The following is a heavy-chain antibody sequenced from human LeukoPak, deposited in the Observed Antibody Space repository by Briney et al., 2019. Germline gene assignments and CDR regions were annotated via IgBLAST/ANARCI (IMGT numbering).Heavy chain of an antibody. CDR3: SRESGPFCPFGH. Sequence: SGTLSLTGGVSGGSITTTNYWSWVRQPPGGGLEWIGEVSLAGRTRYNPSLKNRVNISIDESKNHLYLNLASVTAADTAVYYCSRESGPFCPFGHWGQGTLVAVTS. V-gene: IGHV4-4*02. J-gene: IGHJ4*02. CDR1: GGSITTTNY. CDR2: VSLAGRT. D-gene: IGHD1-26*01.